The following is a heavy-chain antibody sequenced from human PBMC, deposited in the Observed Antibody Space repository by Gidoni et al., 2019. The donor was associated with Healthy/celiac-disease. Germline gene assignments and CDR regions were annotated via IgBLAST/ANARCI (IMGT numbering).Heavy chain of an antibody. J-gene: IGHJ4*02. CDR3: ARDPQYYGSGSSYYFDY. D-gene: IGHD3-10*01. V-gene: IGHV3-21*01. CDR1: GFTFSSYS. CDR2: ISSSSSYI. Sequence: EVQLVESGGGLVKPGGSLRLSCAASGFTFSSYSMNWVRQAPGKGLEWVSSISSSSSYIYYADSVKGRFTISRDNAKNSLYLQMNSLRAEDTAVYYCARDPQYYGSGSSYYFDYWGQGTLVTVSS.